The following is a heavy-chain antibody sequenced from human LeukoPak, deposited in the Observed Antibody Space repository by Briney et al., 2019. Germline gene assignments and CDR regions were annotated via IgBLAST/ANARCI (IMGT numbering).Heavy chain of an antibody. D-gene: IGHD7-27*01. CDR2: IYTSGST. CDR1: GGSFSGYY. Sequence: SETLSLTCAVYGGSFSGYYWSWIRQPPGKGLEWIGRIYTSGSTNYNPSLKSRVTMSVDTSKNQFSLKLSSVTAADTAVYYCARSNWGHAFDIWGQGTMVTVSS. CDR3: ARSNWGHAFDI. J-gene: IGHJ3*02. V-gene: IGHV4-59*10.